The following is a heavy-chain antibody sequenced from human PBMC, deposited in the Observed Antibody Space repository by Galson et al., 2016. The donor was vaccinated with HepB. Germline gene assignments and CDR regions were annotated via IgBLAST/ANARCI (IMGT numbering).Heavy chain of an antibody. Sequence: SLRLSCAASGFTFSDYYMSWIRQAPGKGLEWVSYISSSSSYTNYADSVKGRFTISRDNAKNSLYLQTNSLRAEDTAVYYCARALRGWYYFDYWGQGTLVTVSS. CDR2: ISSSSSYT. V-gene: IGHV3-11*06. J-gene: IGHJ4*02. CDR3: ARALRGWYYFDY. CDR1: GFTFSDYY. D-gene: IGHD6-19*01.